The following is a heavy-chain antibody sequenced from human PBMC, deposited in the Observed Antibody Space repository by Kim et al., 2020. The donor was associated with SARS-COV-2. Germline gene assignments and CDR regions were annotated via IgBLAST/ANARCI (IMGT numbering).Heavy chain of an antibody. J-gene: IGHJ4*02. CDR3: AKGTLPWCTVATCYPHDH. Sequence: KGRFTISRDNSKNTLYLQINSLRVEDTAIYYCAKGTLPWCTVATCYPHDHWGQGTLVTVSS. V-gene: IGHV3-23*01. D-gene: IGHD3-10*01.